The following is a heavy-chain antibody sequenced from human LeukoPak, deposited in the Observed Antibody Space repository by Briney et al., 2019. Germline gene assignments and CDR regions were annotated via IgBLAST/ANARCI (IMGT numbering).Heavy chain of an antibody. CDR1: GYTFTSYG. D-gene: IGHD3-10*01. V-gene: IGHV1-18*04. Sequence: GASVKVSCKASGYTFTSYGISWVRQAPGQGLEWMGWISAYNGNTNYAQKLRGRVTMTTDTSTSTAYMELRSLRSDDTAVYYCARLGEGIYGSGSSSWYFGYWGQGTLVTVSS. CDR2: ISAYNGNT. CDR3: ARLGEGIYGSGSSSWYFGY. J-gene: IGHJ4*02.